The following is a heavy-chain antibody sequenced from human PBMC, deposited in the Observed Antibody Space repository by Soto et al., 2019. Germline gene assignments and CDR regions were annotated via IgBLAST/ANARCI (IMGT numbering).Heavy chain of an antibody. Sequence: QITLKESGPTLVKPTQTLTLTCTFSGFSLSTGGVGVGWIRQPPGEALEWLALIYWDNDKRYSPSLKSRITITKYAYKDQVVLIMTNMDPVDTATYCCAHSRSGGDCLQSYSSHYYYGMDVWGQGTTVTVSS. CDR3: AHSRSGGDCLQSYSSHYYYGMDV. D-gene: IGHD2-21*02. CDR1: GFSLSTGGVG. V-gene: IGHV2-5*02. J-gene: IGHJ6*02. CDR2: IYWDNDK.